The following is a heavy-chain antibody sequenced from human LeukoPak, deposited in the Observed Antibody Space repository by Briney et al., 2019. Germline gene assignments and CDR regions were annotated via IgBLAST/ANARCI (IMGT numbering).Heavy chain of an antibody. CDR1: GFTFSTYG. CDR2: IRYDGSNK. J-gene: IGHJ4*02. Sequence: GGSLRLSCAASGFTFSTYGLHWVRQAPGKGLEWVAFIRYDGSNKYYADSVKGRFTISRDNSKNTLYLQMNSLRAEDTAVYYCARDGGTYYCGSGSCVGGLSYFDYWGQGTLVTVSS. CDR3: ARDGGTYYCGSGSCVGGLSYFDY. D-gene: IGHD3-10*01. V-gene: IGHV3-30*02.